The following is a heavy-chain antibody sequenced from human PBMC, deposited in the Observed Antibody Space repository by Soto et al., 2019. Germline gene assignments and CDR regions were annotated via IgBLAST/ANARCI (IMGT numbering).Heavy chain of an antibody. J-gene: IGHJ6*02. D-gene: IGHD3-10*01. V-gene: IGHV4-39*07. CDR1: GGSISSSIYY. CDR2: IYYSGST. CDR3: ARGLGVRGVIIGPDYYYGIDV. Sequence: SATLSLTCTVSGGSISSSIYYWGWIREPPGKGLDWIGSIYYSGSTYYNPSLKSRVTISVDTSNNQFSLKLSSVTAADTAVYYCARGLGVRGVIIGPDYYYGIDVWGPGTTVTVSS.